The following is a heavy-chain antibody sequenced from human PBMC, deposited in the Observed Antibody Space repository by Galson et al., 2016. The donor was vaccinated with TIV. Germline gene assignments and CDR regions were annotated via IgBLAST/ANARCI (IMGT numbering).Heavy chain of an antibody. V-gene: IGHV4-39*01. J-gene: IGHJ4*02. D-gene: IGHD3-22*01. CDR2: IFYTGNT. Sequence: SETLSLTCGVSGDSISSSSYYWGWIRQPPGKGLEWIGSIFYTGNTYYHPSLKSRVTISVDTSKNQFSLARSSVTAADTAVYYCARGPVHYYDSSGYYPLYYCDYWGQGTLVTVSS. CDR3: ARGPVHYYDSSGYYPLYYCDY. CDR1: GDSISSSSYY.